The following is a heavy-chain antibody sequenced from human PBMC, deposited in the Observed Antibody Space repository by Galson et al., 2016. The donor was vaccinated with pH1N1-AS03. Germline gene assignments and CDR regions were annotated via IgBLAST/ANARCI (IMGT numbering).Heavy chain of an antibody. CDR2: INHSGNT. CDR3: ARAYGYGDYGIDY. CDR1: VGSFSGYY. J-gene: IGHJ4*02. Sequence: SETLSLTCAVYVGSFSGYYWSWIRQPPGQGLEWIGEINHSGNTNYNPSLKSRVTISVDTSKNQFTRKLTSVTAADTAVYYCARAYGYGDYGIDYWGQGTLVTVSS. D-gene: IGHD4-17*01. V-gene: IGHV4-34*01.